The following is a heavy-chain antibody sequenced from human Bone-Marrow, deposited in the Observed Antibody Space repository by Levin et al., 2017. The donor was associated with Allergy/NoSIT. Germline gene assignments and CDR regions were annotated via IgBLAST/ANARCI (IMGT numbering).Heavy chain of an antibody. CDR1: GFTFSSDW. CDR2: IKQDGSEK. Sequence: GGSLRLSCAASGFTFSSDWMSWVRQAPGKGLEWVANIKQDGSEKYYVDSVKGRFTISRDNAKNSLYLQMNSLRAEDTAVYYCARDRPIAAAGTYSWGQGTLVTVSS. J-gene: IGHJ4*02. V-gene: IGHV3-7*01. CDR3: ARDRPIAAAGTYS. D-gene: IGHD6-13*01.